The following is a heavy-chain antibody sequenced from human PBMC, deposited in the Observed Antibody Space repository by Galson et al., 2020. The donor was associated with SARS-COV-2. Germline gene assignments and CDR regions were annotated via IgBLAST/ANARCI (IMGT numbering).Heavy chain of an antibody. CDR3: AGVTNYYDSRRFPKRWVDR. V-gene: IGHV4-59*08. CDR1: GGSISRSF. Sequence: SETLSLTCTVSGGSISRSFWSWIRQSPGKGLEWMGHIYYTGITNYNPTLRGRVTVSIATSKDQFSLKLSSVTAADTAVYYCAGVTNYYDSRRFPKRWVDRWGQGTLVTVSS. CDR2: IYYTGIT. D-gene: IGHD3-22*01. J-gene: IGHJ4*02.